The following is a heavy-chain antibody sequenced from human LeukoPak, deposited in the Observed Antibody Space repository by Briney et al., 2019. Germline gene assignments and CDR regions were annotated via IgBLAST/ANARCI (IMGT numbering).Heavy chain of an antibody. CDR3: ARDQGTPFFYYYYYMDV. CDR1: GFTFSSYA. V-gene: IGHV3-30*04. Sequence: GGSLRLSCAASGFTFSSYAMHWVRQAPGKGLEWVAVISYDGSNKYYADSVKGRFTISRDNSKNTLYLQMNSLRAEDTAVYYCARDQGTPFFYYYYYMDVWGKGTTVIVSS. CDR2: ISYDGSNK. D-gene: IGHD1-1*01. J-gene: IGHJ6*03.